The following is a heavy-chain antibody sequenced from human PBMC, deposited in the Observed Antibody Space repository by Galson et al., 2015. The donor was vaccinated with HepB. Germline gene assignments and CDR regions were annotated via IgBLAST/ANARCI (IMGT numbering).Heavy chain of an antibody. CDR1: GFTFSINA. V-gene: IGHV3-23*01. D-gene: IGHD2-15*01. Sequence: SLRLSCAASGFTFSINAMGWVRQAPGKGLEWVSSISGSGDRTYYADSVRGRFTISRDNSKNTLYLQMNSLRVEDTAIYFCANGVSDRGYGYGLDVWGQGTTVTVSS. CDR3: ANGVSDRGYGYGLDV. CDR2: ISGSGDRT. J-gene: IGHJ6*02.